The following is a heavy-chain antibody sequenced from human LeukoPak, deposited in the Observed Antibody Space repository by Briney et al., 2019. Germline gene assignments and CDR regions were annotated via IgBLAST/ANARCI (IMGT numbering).Heavy chain of an antibody. CDR1: GDTFSSYA. V-gene: IGHV1-69*04. CDR2: IIPALGME. Sequence: ASVKVSCKASGDTFSSYAISWVRQAPGQGLEWMGRIIPALGMEKNAQKFQGRVTITADESTITAYMELSSLRSEDTAVYYCATGDIYSSSWPGNYWGQGTLVTVSS. J-gene: IGHJ4*02. D-gene: IGHD6-13*01. CDR3: ATGDIYSSSWPGNY.